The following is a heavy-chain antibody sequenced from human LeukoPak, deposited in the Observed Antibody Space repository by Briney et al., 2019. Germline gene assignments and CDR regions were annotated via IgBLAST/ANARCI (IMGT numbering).Heavy chain of an antibody. CDR1: GFTFSNYA. CDR3: AKSSGSYYNRFDY. Sequence: GGSLRLSCAASGFTFSNYAMSWVRQAPGKGLEWVSAISGSGGSTYYADSVKGRFTISRDNSKNTLYLQMNSLRAEDTAVYYCAKSSGSYYNRFDYWGQGTLVTVSS. V-gene: IGHV3-23*01. D-gene: IGHD3-10*01. CDR2: ISGSGGST. J-gene: IGHJ4*02.